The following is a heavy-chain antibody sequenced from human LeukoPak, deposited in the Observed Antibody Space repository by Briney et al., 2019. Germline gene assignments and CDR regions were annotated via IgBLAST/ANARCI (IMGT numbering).Heavy chain of an antibody. CDR3: AKPNYDILTGMTQYFDY. D-gene: IGHD3-9*01. CDR1: GFTFSSYA. V-gene: IGHV3-23*01. CDR2: ISGSGGST. Sequence: PGGSLRLSCAASGFTFSSYAMSWVRQAPGKGLEWVSAISGSGGSTYYADSVKGRFTSSRDNSKNTLYLQMNSLRAEDTAVYYCAKPNYDILTGMTQYFDYWGQGTLVTVSS. J-gene: IGHJ4*02.